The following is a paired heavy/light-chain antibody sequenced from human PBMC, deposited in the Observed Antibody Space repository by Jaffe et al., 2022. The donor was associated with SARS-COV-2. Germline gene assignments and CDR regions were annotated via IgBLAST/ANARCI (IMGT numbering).Light chain of an antibody. J-gene: IGKJ1*01. CDR2: AAS. V-gene: IGKV1-39*01. CDR3: QQSYSSPLT. Sequence: DIQMTQSPSSLSASVGDRVTITCRASQSISSYLNWYQQKPGKAPKLLIYAASSLQSGVPSRFSGSTSGTDFTLTISSLQPEDFATYYCQQSYSSPLTFGQGTKVEIK. CDR1: QSISSY.
Heavy chain of an antibody. Sequence: EVRLLESGGGLVQPGGSLRLSCAASGFTFSTYAMSWVRQAPGKGLEWVSAIGGSGGGTHYADSVKGRFTISRDNSKNTLYLQMNSLRAEDTAVYYCAKCERCTNGYFDCWGQGTLVTVSS. CDR2: IGGSGGGT. J-gene: IGHJ4*02. D-gene: IGHD2-8*01. CDR3: AKCERCTNGYFDC. CDR1: GFTFSTYA. V-gene: IGHV3-23*01.